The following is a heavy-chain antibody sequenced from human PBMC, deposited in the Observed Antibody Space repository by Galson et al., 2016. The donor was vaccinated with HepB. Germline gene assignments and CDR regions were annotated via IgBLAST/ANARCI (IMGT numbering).Heavy chain of an antibody. CDR2: ISTNGGTE. Sequence: SLRLSCATSGFTFSAYSMVWVRQAPGKGLEWLSYISTNGGTEYYADSVKGRFTISRDNAKDSLYLQLSSLRVDDTAVYFCAKGWGGGYGVTFDYGGQGTLVTVSA. J-gene: IGHJ4*02. V-gene: IGHV3-48*04. D-gene: IGHD4-17*01. CDR1: GFTFSAYS. CDR3: AKGWGGGYGVTFDY.